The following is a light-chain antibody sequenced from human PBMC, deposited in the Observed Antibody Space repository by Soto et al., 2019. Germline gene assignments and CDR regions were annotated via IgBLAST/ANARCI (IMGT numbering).Light chain of an antibody. Sequence: VLTQPTSVSGSPGQSITISCTGTSSDVGGYNYVSWYQHHPGKAPKLMICDVSDRPSGVSNRFSGSKSGNTASLTISGFQAEDEADYYCSSYTSGSTPWVFGTGTKVTVL. CDR2: DVS. CDR1: SSDVGGYNY. V-gene: IGLV2-14*03. CDR3: SSYTSGSTPWV. J-gene: IGLJ1*01.